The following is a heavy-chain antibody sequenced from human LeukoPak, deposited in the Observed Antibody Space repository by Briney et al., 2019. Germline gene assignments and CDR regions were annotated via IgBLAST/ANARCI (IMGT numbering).Heavy chain of an antibody. CDR2: IYHSGST. Sequence: SETLSLTCTVSGGSISSYYWGWIRQPPGKGLEWIGYIYHSGSTYYNPSLKSRVTISVDRSKNQFSLKLSSVTAADTAVYYCARVVVRGVQWFDPWGQGTLVTVSS. V-gene: IGHV4-59*12. J-gene: IGHJ5*02. CDR3: ARVVVRGVQWFDP. CDR1: GGSISSYY. D-gene: IGHD3-10*01.